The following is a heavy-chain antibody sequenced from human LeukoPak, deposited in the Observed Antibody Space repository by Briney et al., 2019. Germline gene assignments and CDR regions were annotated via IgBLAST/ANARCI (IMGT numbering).Heavy chain of an antibody. Sequence: GGCLRLSCAASGFTFSNYWMHWVRQDPGKGLVWVSFINPDGSTTNYADSVKGRFTISRDNAKNALYLQMNSLRAEDTAVYYCAKDLHYGSADYWGQGTLVTVSS. D-gene: IGHD3-10*01. CDR1: GFTFSNYW. CDR2: INPDGSTT. V-gene: IGHV3-74*01. J-gene: IGHJ4*02. CDR3: AKDLHYGSADY.